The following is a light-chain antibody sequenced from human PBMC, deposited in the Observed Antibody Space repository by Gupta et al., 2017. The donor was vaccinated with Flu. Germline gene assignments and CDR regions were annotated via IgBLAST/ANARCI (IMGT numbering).Light chain of an antibody. J-gene: IGKJ2*01. CDR1: QSLLHSNGYNY. Sequence: DIVMTQSTLSLPVTPGEPASISCRSSQSLLHSNGYNYLDWYLQKPGQSPQLLIYLGSNRASGVPDRFSGSGSGTDFTLKISRVEAEDVGFYYCMQALQTPYTFGQGTKLEIK. V-gene: IGKV2-28*01. CDR3: MQALQTPYT. CDR2: LGS.